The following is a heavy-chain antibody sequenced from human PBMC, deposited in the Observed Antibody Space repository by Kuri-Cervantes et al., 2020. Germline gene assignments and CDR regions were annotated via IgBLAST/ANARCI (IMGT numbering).Heavy chain of an antibody. D-gene: IGHD2/OR15-2a*01. V-gene: IGHV1-2*02. CDR3: ARDRASMPDKGANDWFDP. Sequence: ASVKVSCKASGYTFTGYYMHWVRQAPGQGLEWMGWTNPNSGGTNYAQKFQGRVTMTRDTSISTAYMELSRLRSDDTAVYYCARDRASMPDKGANDWFDPWGQGTLVTVSS. CDR1: GYTFTGYY. CDR2: TNPNSGGT. J-gene: IGHJ5*02.